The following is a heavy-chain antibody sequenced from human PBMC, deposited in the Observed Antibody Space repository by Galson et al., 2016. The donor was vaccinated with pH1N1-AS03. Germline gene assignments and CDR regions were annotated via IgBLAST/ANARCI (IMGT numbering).Heavy chain of an antibody. Sequence: SLRLSCAASGFTFSSYAMSWVRQAPGKGLEWVSAISGSGGRTYYADSVKGRFTISRDNSKNTLYLQTNSLRAEDTAVYYCAKAMNSNYYGMDVWGQGTKVTVSS. V-gene: IGHV3-23*01. D-gene: IGHD1/OR15-1a*01. CDR1: GFTFSSYA. CDR3: AKAMNSNYYGMDV. J-gene: IGHJ6*02. CDR2: ISGSGGRT.